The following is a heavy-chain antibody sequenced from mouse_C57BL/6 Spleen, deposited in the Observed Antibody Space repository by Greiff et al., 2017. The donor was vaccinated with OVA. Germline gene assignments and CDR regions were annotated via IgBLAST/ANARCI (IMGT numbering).Heavy chain of an antibody. V-gene: IGHV1-82*01. CDR2: IYPGDGDT. D-gene: IGHD4-1*01. J-gene: IGHJ1*03. CDR1: GYAFSSSW. Sequence: VKLMESGPELVKPGASVKISCKASGYAFSSSWMNWVKQRPGKGLEWIGRIYPGDGDTNYNGKFKGKATLTADKSSSTAYMQLSSLTSEDSAVYFCARSWEWYFDVWGTGTTVTVSS. CDR3: ARSWEWYFDV.